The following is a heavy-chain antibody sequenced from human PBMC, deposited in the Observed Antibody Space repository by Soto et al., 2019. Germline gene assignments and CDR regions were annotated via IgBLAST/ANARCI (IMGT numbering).Heavy chain of an antibody. CDR2: ISWDSVTM. CDR3: AREYNWGYHNAFDI. CDR1: GFTLSNYG. J-gene: IGHJ3*02. D-gene: IGHD1-26*01. Sequence: EVQLVESGGHLVQPGGSLRLSCAASGFTLSNYGMNWVRQAPGKGLEWISHISWDSVTMYYSDSVKGRFTISRDNAKNALYLQMNSLRDDDTAVYYCAREYNWGYHNAFDIWGQGTMVTVSS. V-gene: IGHV3-48*02.